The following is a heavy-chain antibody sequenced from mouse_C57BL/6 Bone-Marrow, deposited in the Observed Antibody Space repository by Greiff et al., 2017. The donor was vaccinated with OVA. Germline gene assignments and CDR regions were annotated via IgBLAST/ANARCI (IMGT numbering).Heavy chain of an antibody. CDR1: GFNIKDDY. CDR2: VDHENGDT. Sequence: EVMLVESGAELVRPGDSVKLSCTASGFNIKDDYMHWVKQRHEQGLEWIGWVDHENGDTEYASKFQGKATITADTSSNTAYLQLSSLTSEDTAVYYCTTSYYSNYEDWYFDVWGTGTTVTVSS. V-gene: IGHV14-4*01. J-gene: IGHJ1*03. CDR3: TTSYYSNYEDWYFDV. D-gene: IGHD2-5*01.